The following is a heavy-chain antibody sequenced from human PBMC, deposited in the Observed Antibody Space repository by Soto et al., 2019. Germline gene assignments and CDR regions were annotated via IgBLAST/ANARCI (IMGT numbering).Heavy chain of an antibody. CDR2: ISYDGSNK. V-gene: IGHV3-30*18. Sequence: GGSLRLSCAASGFTFSSYGMHWVRQAPGKGLEWVAVISYDGSNKYYADSVKGRFTISRDNSKNTLYLQMNSLRAEDTAVYYCAKDHVVVVVAATVEYWFDPWGQGTLVTVSS. D-gene: IGHD2-15*01. CDR1: GFTFSSYG. CDR3: AKDHVVVVVAATVEYWFDP. J-gene: IGHJ5*02.